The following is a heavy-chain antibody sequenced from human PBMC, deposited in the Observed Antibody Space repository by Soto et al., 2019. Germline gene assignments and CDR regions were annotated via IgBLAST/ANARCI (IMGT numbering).Heavy chain of an antibody. Sequence: SETLSLTCSVSGASISSNFWSWVRQPPGKGLEWIGYIYFGGTTQSNPSLKGRATISLDTSKNQFSLKLTSVTAADTAVYYCARDKITGLFDYWGQGTLVTVSS. CDR1: GASISSNF. D-gene: IGHD2-8*02. CDR2: IYFGGTT. V-gene: IGHV4-59*12. J-gene: IGHJ4*02. CDR3: ARDKITGLFDY.